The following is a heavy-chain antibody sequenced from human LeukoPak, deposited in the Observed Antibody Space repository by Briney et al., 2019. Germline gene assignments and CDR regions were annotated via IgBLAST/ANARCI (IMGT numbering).Heavy chain of an antibody. Sequence: ASVEVSCKASGYTFTKHAMHWVRQAPGQRFEWLGWTETGNDDTTYSQEFQDRVTITRDTSANTVYMELSSLRSEDTAMYYCARGFQGTFDIWGQGTKVTVSS. D-gene: IGHD2-21*01. CDR1: GYTFTKHA. J-gene: IGHJ3*02. CDR3: ARGFQGTFDI. V-gene: IGHV1-3*02. CDR2: TETGNDDT.